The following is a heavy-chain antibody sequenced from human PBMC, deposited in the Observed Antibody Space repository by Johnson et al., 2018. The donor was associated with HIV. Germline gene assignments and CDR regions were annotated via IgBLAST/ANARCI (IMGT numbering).Heavy chain of an antibody. Sequence: VQLVESGGGVVRPGGSLRLSCAASGFTFSSYWMHWVRQAPGKGLVWVSRISSDGVTTTYADSVKGRFTISRDNAKNTLYLQMNSLRAEDTALYYCARDRAGFDIWGQGTMVTVSS. CDR1: GFTFSSYW. D-gene: IGHD6-19*01. V-gene: IGHV3-74*01. CDR2: ISSDGVTT. CDR3: ARDRAGFDI. J-gene: IGHJ3*02.